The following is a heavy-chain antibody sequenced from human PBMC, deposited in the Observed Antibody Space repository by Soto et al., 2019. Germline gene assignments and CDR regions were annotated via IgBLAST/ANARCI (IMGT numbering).Heavy chain of an antibody. V-gene: IGHV1-69*08. CDR1: GGTFSSYT. CDR2: IIPILGIA. J-gene: IGHJ4*02. Sequence: QVQLVQSGAEVKKPGSSVKVSCKASGGTFSSYTISWVRQAPGQGLEWMGRIIPILGIANYAQKFQGRVTXTXDXSTSTAYMELSSLRSEDTAVYYCARDRIAAAGTNDYWGQGTLVTVSS. CDR3: ARDRIAAAGTNDY. D-gene: IGHD6-13*01.